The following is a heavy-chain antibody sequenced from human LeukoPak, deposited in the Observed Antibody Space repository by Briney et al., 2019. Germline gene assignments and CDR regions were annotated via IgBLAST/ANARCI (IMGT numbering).Heavy chain of an antibody. CDR2: ISSSSSTI. V-gene: IGHV3-48*04. D-gene: IGHD3-10*01. Sequence: PGGSLRLSCAASGFTFSSYSMNWVRQAPGKGLEWVSYISSSSSTIYYADSVKGRFTISRDNAKNSLYLQMNSLRAEDTAVYYCARDGELLPNPYYFDYWGQGTLVTVSS. J-gene: IGHJ4*02. CDR3: ARDGELLPNPYYFDY. CDR1: GFTFSSYS.